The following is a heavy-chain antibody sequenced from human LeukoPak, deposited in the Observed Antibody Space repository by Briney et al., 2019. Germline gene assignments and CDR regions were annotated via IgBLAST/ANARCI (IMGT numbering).Heavy chain of an antibody. CDR2: ISYDGSNK. CDR1: GFTFSSYA. Sequence: PGGSLRLSCAASGFTFSSYAMHWVRQAPGKGLEWVAVISYDGSNKYYADSVKGRFTISRDNSKNTLYLQMNSLRAEDTAMYYCARKSIAVAGPFDYWGQGTLVTVSS. CDR3: ARKSIAVAGPFDY. V-gene: IGHV3-30*04. J-gene: IGHJ4*02. D-gene: IGHD6-19*01.